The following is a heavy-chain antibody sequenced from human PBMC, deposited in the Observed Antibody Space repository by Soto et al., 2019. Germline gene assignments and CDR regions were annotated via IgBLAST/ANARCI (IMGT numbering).Heavy chain of an antibody. J-gene: IGHJ4*02. V-gene: IGHV3-23*01. Sequence: EVQLLESGGGLVQPGGSLRLSCAASGFNFYNYAMSWVRQAPGKGLEWVSAISGGGDKTFPADSVKGRFTISRDNFRDTFDLQMNSLRAEDTAMYYCAREGLVVGPSQFDNWGQGTLVTVSS. CDR3: AREGLVVGPSQFDN. CDR1: GFNFYNYA. CDR2: ISGGGDKT. D-gene: IGHD2-8*02.